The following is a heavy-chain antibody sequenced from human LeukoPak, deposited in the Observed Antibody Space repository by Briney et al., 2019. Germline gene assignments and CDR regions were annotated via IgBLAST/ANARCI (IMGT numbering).Heavy chain of an antibody. D-gene: IGHD5-24*01. V-gene: IGHV4-4*07. CDR2: IYTSGST. CDR3: ARDHPTDGYTIDAFDI. J-gene: IGHJ3*02. Sequence: PGGSLRLSCATSGFIFSTYWSWIRQPAGKGLEWIGRIYTSGSTNYNPSLKSRVTISVDTSKNQFSLKLSSVTAADTAVYYCARDHPTDGYTIDAFDIWGQGTMVTVSS. CDR1: GFIFSTY.